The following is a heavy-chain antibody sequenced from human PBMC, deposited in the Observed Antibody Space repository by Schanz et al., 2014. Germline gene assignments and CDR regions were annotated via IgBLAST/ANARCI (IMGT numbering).Heavy chain of an antibody. CDR2: IYYRGNT. CDR3: ARVPEPGWFDP. Sequence: QVQLQELGPGLVEPSQTLSLTCTVSGDSISSAYWSWIRQHPGKGLEWIGFIYYRGNTYYNPSLKSRVSISLDPSKTQFFLNLNSLTAADTAVYYCARVPEPGWFDPWGQGTLVTVSS. CDR1: GDSISSAY. D-gene: IGHD1-26*01. J-gene: IGHJ5*02. V-gene: IGHV4-31*03.